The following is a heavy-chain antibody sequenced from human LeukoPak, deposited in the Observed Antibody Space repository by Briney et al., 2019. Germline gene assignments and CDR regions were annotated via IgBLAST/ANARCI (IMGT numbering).Heavy chain of an antibody. Sequence: KPSETLSLTCTVSGGSISSYYWSWIRQPPGKGLEWIGYIYYSGSTNYNPSHKSRVTISVDTSKNQFSLKLSSVTAADTAVYYCARGVAAAGTVFDYWGQGTLVTVSS. CDR1: GGSISSYY. D-gene: IGHD6-13*01. V-gene: IGHV4-59*01. CDR3: ARGVAAAGTVFDY. J-gene: IGHJ4*02. CDR2: IYYSGST.